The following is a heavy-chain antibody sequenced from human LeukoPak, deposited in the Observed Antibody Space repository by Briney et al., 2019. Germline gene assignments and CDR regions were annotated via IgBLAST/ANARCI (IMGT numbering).Heavy chain of an antibody. CDR1: GYTFSNYG. D-gene: IGHD6-19*01. V-gene: IGHV1-18*04. Sequence: ASVKVTCKASGYTFSNYGISWVRQAPGLGLEWMGWTSYNGNTNYAQKFQDRVTMTTDTSTTTAYMELRSLESDDTAVYYCARHSGSGWQALGYWGQGTLVTVSS. CDR2: TSYNGNT. CDR3: ARHSGSGWQALGY. J-gene: IGHJ4*02.